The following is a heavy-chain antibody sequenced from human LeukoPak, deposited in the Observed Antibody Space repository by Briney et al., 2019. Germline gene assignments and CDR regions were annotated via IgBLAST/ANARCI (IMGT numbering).Heavy chain of an antibody. CDR1: EYTFTGYY. J-gene: IGHJ4*02. V-gene: IGHV1-2*02. Sequence: EASVKVSCKASEYTFTGYYMHWVRQAPGQGLEWMAWINPNSGDTHYAQRCQGRVTMTRDTSSSTAYMELSSLISDDTAVYYWAGGGVITLDYWGQGTLVTVSS. CDR3: AGGGVITLDY. CDR2: INPNSGDT. D-gene: IGHD3-10*01.